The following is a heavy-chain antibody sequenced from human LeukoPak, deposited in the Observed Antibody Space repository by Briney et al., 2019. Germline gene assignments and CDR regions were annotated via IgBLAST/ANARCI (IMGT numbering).Heavy chain of an antibody. V-gene: IGHV3-48*03. D-gene: IGHD2-2*01. CDR1: GFTFSSYE. Sequence: GGSLRLSCAASGFTFSSYEMNWVRQPPGKGLEWVSYISTTGNTIYYADSVKGRFTISRDNAKKSLYLQMNSLRAEDTAVYYCARIGRYPYYFDYWGQGALVTVSS. CDR3: ARIGRYPYYFDY. CDR2: ISTTGNTI. J-gene: IGHJ4*02.